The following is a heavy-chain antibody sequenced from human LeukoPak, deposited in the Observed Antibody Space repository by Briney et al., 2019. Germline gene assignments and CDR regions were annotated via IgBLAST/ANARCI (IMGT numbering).Heavy chain of an antibody. V-gene: IGHV4-34*01. Sequence: SETLSLTCAVYGGSFSGYYWSWIRQPPGKGLEWIGEINHSGSTNYNPSLKSRVTISVDTSKNQFSLKLSSVTAADTAVYYCAREDRAAAAGLKMYNWFDPWGQGTLVTVSS. J-gene: IGHJ5*02. CDR1: GGSFSGYY. D-gene: IGHD6-13*01. CDR2: INHSGST. CDR3: AREDRAAAAGLKMYNWFDP.